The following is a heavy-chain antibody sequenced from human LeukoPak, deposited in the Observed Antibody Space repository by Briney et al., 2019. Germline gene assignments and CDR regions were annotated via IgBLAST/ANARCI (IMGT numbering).Heavy chain of an antibody. CDR3: AKDRPDFTNYYDSSAPEAFDI. D-gene: IGHD3-22*01. Sequence: PGGSLRLSCAASGFIFSPYAMNWVRQAPGEGLEWVSGISGSGGSTYYADSVKGRFTISRDNSKNTLYLQMNSLRAEDTAVYYCAKDRPDFTNYYDSSAPEAFDIWGQGTMVTVSS. CDR2: ISGSGGST. CDR1: GFIFSPYA. J-gene: IGHJ3*02. V-gene: IGHV3-23*01.